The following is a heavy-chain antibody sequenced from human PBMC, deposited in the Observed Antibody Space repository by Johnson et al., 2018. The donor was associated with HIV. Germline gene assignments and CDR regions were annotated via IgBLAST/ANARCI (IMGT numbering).Heavy chain of an antibody. CDR2: INSDESST. Sequence: VQLVESGGGLVQPGGSLSLSCAASGFTFSSHCMRWVRQAPGKGLEWVSSINSDESSTYYAESVKGRFTIARDNTKNTLHLQMNRLSAEDTAVYYSARASKTVTFDIWGQGTMVTVSS. CDR3: ARASKTVTFDI. D-gene: IGHD1-14*01. V-gene: IGHV3-74*01. J-gene: IGHJ3*02. CDR1: GFTFSSHC.